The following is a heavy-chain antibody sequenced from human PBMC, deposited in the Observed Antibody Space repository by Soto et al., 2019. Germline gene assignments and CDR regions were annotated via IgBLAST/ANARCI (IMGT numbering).Heavy chain of an antibody. D-gene: IGHD1-1*01. J-gene: IGHJ6*02. V-gene: IGHV3-15*01. CDR2: IKRNSDGGTT. CDR3: ATHRGGYNISIPCYYGRDV. CDR1: GFTFSNAW. Sequence: EVQLVESGGGLVQPGGSLRLSCAASGFTFSNAWMSWVRQAPGKGLEWVCCIKRNSDGGTTDYDATVKGRFTIARDDSRHTLHLQIKSQKTDDTAVEYCATHRGGYNISIPCYYGRDVWVQGTTVTVS.